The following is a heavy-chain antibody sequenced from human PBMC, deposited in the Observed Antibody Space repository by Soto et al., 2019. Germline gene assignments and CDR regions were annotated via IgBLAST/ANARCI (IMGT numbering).Heavy chain of an antibody. V-gene: IGHV1-58*01. CDR1: GCTFTSSA. CDR2: IGVGSGKR. CDR3: AALVVNFDY. J-gene: IGHJ4*02. D-gene: IGHD2-21*01. Sequence: AVKVSCKASGCTFTSSAVHGVRQAGGQRRAGIGCIGVGSGKRHYAHKLQERLTITSQISTNTADMYLNDQRYEDTAVYYCAALVVNFDYWGQGTLVTVSS.